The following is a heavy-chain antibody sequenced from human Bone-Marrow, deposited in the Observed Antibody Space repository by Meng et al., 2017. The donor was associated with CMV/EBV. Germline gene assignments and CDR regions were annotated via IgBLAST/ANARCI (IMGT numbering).Heavy chain of an antibody. J-gene: IGHJ5*02. CDR1: GFTFSNYN. D-gene: IGHD1-26*01. Sequence: GESLKISCTASGFTFSNYNMHWVRQAPGKGLEWVSYICGRCATIYYADSVKGRFTISRDNSKNTLYLQMNSLRAEDTAVYYCAREIVGATRWFDPWGQGTLVTVSS. CDR2: ICGRCATI. CDR3: AREIVGATRWFDP. V-gene: IGHV3-48*01.